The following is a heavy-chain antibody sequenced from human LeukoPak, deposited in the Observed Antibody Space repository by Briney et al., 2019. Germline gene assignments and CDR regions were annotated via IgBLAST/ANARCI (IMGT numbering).Heavy chain of an antibody. J-gene: IGHJ4*02. Sequence: ASVDVSCKASGYTFPSFSMNWVRQAPGQGLEWMGWINTNTGNPTYAQGFTGRFVFSLDTSVSTAYLQISSLKAEDTAVYYCARDNHYYDSSGHGREPRYWGQGTLVTVSS. CDR1: GYTFPSFS. D-gene: IGHD3-22*01. CDR3: ARDNHYYDSSGHGREPRY. V-gene: IGHV7-4-1*02. CDR2: INTNTGNP.